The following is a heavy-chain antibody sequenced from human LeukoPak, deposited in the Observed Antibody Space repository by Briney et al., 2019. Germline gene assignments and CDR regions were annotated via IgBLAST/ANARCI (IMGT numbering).Heavy chain of an antibody. Sequence: SETLSLTCTVSGGSISSYYWSWIRQPPGKGLEWIGYIYYSGSTNYNPSLKSRVTISVDRSKNQFSLKLSSVTAADTAVYYCASTTPETYYYGSGSYWGKAFDIWGQGTMVTVSS. CDR3: ASTTPETYYYGSGSYWGKAFDI. CDR2: IYYSGST. D-gene: IGHD3-10*01. V-gene: IGHV4-59*12. CDR1: GGSISSYY. J-gene: IGHJ3*02.